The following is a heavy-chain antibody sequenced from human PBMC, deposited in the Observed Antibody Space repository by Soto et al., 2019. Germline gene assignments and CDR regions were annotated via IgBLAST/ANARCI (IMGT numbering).Heavy chain of an antibody. CDR1: GYMYTDYW. CDR2: INPNSGGT. CDR3: ARDVCTNGVCSIGGWYYYYGMDV. Sequence: SVKVSCKASGYMYTDYWINWVVQAPVQVLEWVAWINPNSGGTNYAQKFQGRVTMTRDTSISTAYMELSRLRSDDTAVYYCARDVCTNGVCSIGGWYYYYGMDVWGQGTTVTVSS. D-gene: IGHD2-8*01. V-gene: IGHV1-2*02. J-gene: IGHJ6*02.